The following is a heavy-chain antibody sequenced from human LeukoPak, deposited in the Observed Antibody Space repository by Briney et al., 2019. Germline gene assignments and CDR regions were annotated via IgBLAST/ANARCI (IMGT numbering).Heavy chain of an antibody. Sequence: SETLSLTCTVSGVSISSSSYYWGWLRQPPGKGLEWIGSIYYSGSTYYNPSLKSRVTISVDTSKNQFSLKLSSVTAADTAVYYCARGGALRYFDWLPDYYYYMDVWGKGTTVTVSS. V-gene: IGHV4-39*07. CDR2: IYYSGST. J-gene: IGHJ6*03. CDR1: GVSISSSSYY. CDR3: ARGGALRYFDWLPDYYYYMDV. D-gene: IGHD3-9*01.